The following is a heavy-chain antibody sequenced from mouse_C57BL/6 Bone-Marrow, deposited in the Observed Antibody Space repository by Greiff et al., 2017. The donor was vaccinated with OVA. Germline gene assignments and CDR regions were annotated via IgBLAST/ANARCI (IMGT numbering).Heavy chain of an antibody. J-gene: IGHJ2*01. Sequence: QVQLKQPGAELVKPGASVKMSCTASGYTFTSYWITWVKQRPGQGLEWIGDIHPGSGSTNYNEKFKSKATLTVDPSSSTAYMQLSSLTSEDSAVYYCARGEVTNYFDYWGQGTTLTVSS. D-gene: IGHD2-2*01. V-gene: IGHV1-55*01. CDR2: IHPGSGST. CDR3: ARGEVTNYFDY. CDR1: GYTFTSYW.